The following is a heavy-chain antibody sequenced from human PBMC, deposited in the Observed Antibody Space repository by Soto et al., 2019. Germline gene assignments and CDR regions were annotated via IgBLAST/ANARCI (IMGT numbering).Heavy chain of an antibody. J-gene: IGHJ5*02. CDR3: ARELQLTGTTNNWFDP. CDR1: GFTFSSYS. Sequence: PGGSLLLSCAASGFTFSSYSMNWVRQAPGKGLEWVSSISSSSSYIYYADSVKGRFTISRDNAKNSLYLQMNSLRAEDTAVYYCARELQLTGTTNNWFDPWGQGTLVTVSS. V-gene: IGHV3-21*01. CDR2: ISSSSSYI. D-gene: IGHD1-7*01.